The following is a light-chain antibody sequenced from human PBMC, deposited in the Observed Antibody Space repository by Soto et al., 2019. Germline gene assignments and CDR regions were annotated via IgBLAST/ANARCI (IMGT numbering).Light chain of an antibody. V-gene: IGLV2-23*01. J-gene: IGLJ1*01. CDR1: SSDVGSYNL. CDR3: CSYAGSYV. CDR2: EGS. Sequence: QSALTQPASVSGSPGQSITISCTGTSSDVGSYNLVSWYQQHPGKAPKLMIYEGSRRPSGVSNRFSGSKSGNTVSLTISGLQAEDEADYYCCSYAGSYVFGTGTKLTVL.